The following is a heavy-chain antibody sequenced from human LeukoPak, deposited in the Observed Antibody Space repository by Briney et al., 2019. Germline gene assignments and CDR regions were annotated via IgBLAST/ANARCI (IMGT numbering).Heavy chain of an antibody. D-gene: IGHD3-10*01. V-gene: IGHV3-21*01. Sequence: GGSLRLSCAAYGFTFSSYTMNWGRQAPGKGLEWVSSISSSSSYIYYADSVKGRFTISRDNAKNSLYLQMNSLRAEDSAVYYCARDPTTYGSGSYYYYFEYWGQGTQVTVSS. CDR3: ARDPTTYGSGSYYYYFEY. CDR2: ISSSSSYI. CDR1: GFTFSSYT. J-gene: IGHJ4*02.